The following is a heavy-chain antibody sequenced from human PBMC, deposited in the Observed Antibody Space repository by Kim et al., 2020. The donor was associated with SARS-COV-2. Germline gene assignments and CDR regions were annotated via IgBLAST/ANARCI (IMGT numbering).Heavy chain of an antibody. J-gene: IGHJ4*02. CDR3: ARGGGGRLTMMTPVDY. V-gene: IGHV4-34*01. D-gene: IGHD3-22*01. Sequence: SLKSRVTISVDTTKNQFSLKLSSVTAAHTAVYYCARGGGGRLTMMTPVDYWGQGTLVTVSS.